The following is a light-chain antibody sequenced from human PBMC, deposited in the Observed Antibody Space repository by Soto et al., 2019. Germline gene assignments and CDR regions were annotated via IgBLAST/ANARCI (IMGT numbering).Light chain of an antibody. J-gene: IGKJ5*01. Sequence: EIVLTQSPGTLSLSPGERATLSCRASQSVSSSYLAWYQQKPGQAPRLLIYGASSRGTGIPDRFSGSGSGKDFTLTISRLEPEDFAGYYCQQYGSSPFTFGQGTRLEIK. CDR1: QSVSSSY. CDR2: GAS. V-gene: IGKV3-20*01. CDR3: QQYGSSPFT.